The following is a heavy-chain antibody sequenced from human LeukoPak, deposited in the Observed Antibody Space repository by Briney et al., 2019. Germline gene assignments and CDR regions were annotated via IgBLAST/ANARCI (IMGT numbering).Heavy chain of an antibody. V-gene: IGHV5-51*01. Sequence: GESLKISCKGSGYSFTSYWIGWVRQMPGKGLEWMGIIYPGDSDTRYSPSFQGQVTISADKSISTAYLQWSSLKASDTAMYYCARGPLLEWLFPNNWFDPWGQGTLVTVSS. D-gene: IGHD3-3*01. CDR3: ARGPLLEWLFPNNWFDP. CDR1: GYSFTSYW. J-gene: IGHJ5*02. CDR2: IYPGDSDT.